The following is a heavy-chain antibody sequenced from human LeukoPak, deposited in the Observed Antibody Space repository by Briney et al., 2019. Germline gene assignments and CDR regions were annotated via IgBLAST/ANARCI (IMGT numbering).Heavy chain of an antibody. V-gene: IGHV3-23*01. CDR1: GFTFSSYA. D-gene: IGHD5-18*01. J-gene: IGHJ4*02. CDR2: ISGSGGST. CDR3: AKVARGYSYGYYDY. Sequence: GGSLRLSCAASGFTFSSYAMGWVRQAPGKGLEWVSAISGSGGSTYYADSVKGRFTISRDNSKNTPYLQMNSLRAEDTAVYYCAKVARGYSYGYYDYWGQGTLVTVSS.